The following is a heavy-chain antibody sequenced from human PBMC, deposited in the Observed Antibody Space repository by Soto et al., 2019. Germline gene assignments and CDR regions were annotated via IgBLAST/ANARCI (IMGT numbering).Heavy chain of an antibody. CDR2: INSDGGDT. J-gene: IGHJ4*02. CDR3: ARDRRGFDY. V-gene: IGHV3-74*01. CDR1: GFTFSSYW. D-gene: IGHD3-10*01. Sequence: EVQLVESGGGLVQPGGSLRLSCTASGFTFSSYWMHWVRQVPGKGLVWVSRINSDGGDTIYADSVKGRFTISRDNAKNTLYLQMNSLRGEDTALYYGARDRRGFDYWGQGTLVTVSS.